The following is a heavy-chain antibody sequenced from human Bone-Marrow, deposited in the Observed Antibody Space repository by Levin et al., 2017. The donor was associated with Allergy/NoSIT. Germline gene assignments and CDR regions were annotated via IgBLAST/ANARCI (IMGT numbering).Heavy chain of an antibody. CDR2: ISSSSSYI. D-gene: IGHD2-2*01. CDR1: GFTFSSYS. V-gene: IGHV3-21*01. Sequence: GESLKISCAASGFTFSSYSMNWVRQAPGKGLEWVSSISSSSSYIYYADSVKGRFTISRDNAKNSLYLQMNSLRAEDTAVYYCAREEPRSTSYPDEGYYYGMDVWGQGTTVTVSS. J-gene: IGHJ6*02. CDR3: AREEPRSTSYPDEGYYYGMDV.